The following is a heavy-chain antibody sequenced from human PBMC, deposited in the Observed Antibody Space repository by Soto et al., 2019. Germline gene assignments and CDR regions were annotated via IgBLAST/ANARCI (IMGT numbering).Heavy chain of an antibody. CDR1: GGSISSYY. CDR2: IYYSGST. D-gene: IGHD3-10*01. CDR3: ARYVGFGEPSFDY. Sequence: QVQLQESGPGLVKPSETLSLTCTVSGGSISSYYWSWIRQPPGKGLEWIGYIYYSGSTNYNPSLKSRVTISVDTSKNQFSLKLSSVTAADTAVYYCARYVGFGEPSFDYWGQGTLVTVSS. V-gene: IGHV4-59*08. J-gene: IGHJ4*02.